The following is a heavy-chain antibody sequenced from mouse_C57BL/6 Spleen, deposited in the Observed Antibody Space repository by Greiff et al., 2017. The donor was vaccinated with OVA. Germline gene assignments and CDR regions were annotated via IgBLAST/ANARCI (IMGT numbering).Heavy chain of an antibody. Sequence: EVKVVESGGGLVKPGGSLKLSCAASGFTFSSYAMSWVRQTPEKRLEWVATISDGGSYTYYPDNVKGRFTISRDNAKNNLYLQMSHLKSEDTAMYYCARDQDDYDWLAFDYWGQGTTLTVSS. CDR1: GFTFSSYA. D-gene: IGHD2-4*01. CDR3: ARDQDDYDWLAFDY. CDR2: ISDGGSYT. V-gene: IGHV5-4*01. J-gene: IGHJ2*01.